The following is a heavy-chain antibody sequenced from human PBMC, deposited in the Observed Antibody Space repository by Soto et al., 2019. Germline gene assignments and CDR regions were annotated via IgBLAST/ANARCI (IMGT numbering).Heavy chain of an antibody. V-gene: IGHV5-51*01. Sequence: GESLNTSCTGSGSIFTSCWIGWVRQMPGKGLGWMGIIYPGDSDTRYSTSFQGQATITADTSISTAYLQCSSLKASDTAMYYWAKLSAAGRSPRWFDPWGQGTLVTVSS. D-gene: IGHD6-13*01. CDR3: AKLSAAGRSPRWFDP. CDR1: GSIFTSCW. J-gene: IGHJ5*02. CDR2: IYPGDSDT.